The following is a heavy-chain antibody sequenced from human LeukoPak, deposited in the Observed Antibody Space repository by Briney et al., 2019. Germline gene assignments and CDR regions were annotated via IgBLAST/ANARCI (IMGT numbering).Heavy chain of an antibody. CDR3: ARVRRRYYGSGSWSLYV. J-gene: IGHJ6*02. CDR2: ISYDGSNK. D-gene: IGHD3-10*01. Sequence: PGGSLRLSCAASGFTFSSYAMHWVRQAPGKGLEWVAVISYDGSNKYYADSVKGRFTISRDNSKNTLYLQMNSLRAEDTAVHYCARVRRRYYGSGSWSLYVWGQGTTVTVSS. CDR1: GFTFSSYA. V-gene: IGHV3-30-3*01.